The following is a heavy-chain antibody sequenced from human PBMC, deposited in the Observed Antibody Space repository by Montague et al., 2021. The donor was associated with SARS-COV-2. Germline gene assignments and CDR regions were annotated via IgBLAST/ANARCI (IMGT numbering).Heavy chain of an antibody. CDR1: GGSFSGYY. Sequence: SETLSLTCAVYGGSFSGYYCSWIRQPPGQGLERKGVINHSGSTNYNPSLKSRVTISVDTSKNQISLKLSSVTAADTAAYYCARGRTGTTFYYYYYYGMDVWGQGTTVTVSS. CDR2: INHSGST. CDR3: ARGRTGTTFYYYYYYGMDV. V-gene: IGHV4-34*01. J-gene: IGHJ6*02. D-gene: IGHD1-7*01.